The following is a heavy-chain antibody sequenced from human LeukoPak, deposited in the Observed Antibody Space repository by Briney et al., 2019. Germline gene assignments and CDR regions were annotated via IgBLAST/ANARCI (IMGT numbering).Heavy chain of an antibody. CDR1: DGSFSRYY. Sequence: KPSETLSLTCAVYDGSFSRYYWSWIRQPPGKGLEWIGEINHSGTTNYNPSLKSRVTISVDTSKNQFSLKLTSVTAADTAVYYCARRGNSWPYYFDDWGQETLVTVSS. CDR2: INHSGTT. J-gene: IGHJ4*02. V-gene: IGHV4-34*01. CDR3: ARRGNSWPYYFDD. D-gene: IGHD6-13*01.